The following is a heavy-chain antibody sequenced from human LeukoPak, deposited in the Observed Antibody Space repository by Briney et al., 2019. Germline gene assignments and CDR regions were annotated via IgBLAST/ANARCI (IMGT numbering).Heavy chain of an antibody. CDR1: VFTFTNYW. J-gene: IGHJ4*02. V-gene: IGHV3-7*01. CDR3: ASGIELWLFDY. Sequence: GGSLRLSCAGSVFTFTNYWMSWVRQAPGKGLEWVANIKQDGSERYYVDSVKGRFTISRDSAKNSLYLQMNSLRAEDTAVYYCASGIELWLFDYWGQGTLVTVSS. CDR2: IKQDGSER. D-gene: IGHD5-18*01.